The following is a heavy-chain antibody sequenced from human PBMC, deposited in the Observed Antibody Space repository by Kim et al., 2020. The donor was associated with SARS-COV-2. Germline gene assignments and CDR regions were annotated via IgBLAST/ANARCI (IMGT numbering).Heavy chain of an antibody. CDR2: ISGSGGST. J-gene: IGHJ4*02. V-gene: IGHV3-23*01. CDR3: AKASRLARRAQIWFGEFDFDY. D-gene: IGHD3-10*01. CDR1: GFTFSSYA. Sequence: GGSLRLSCAASGFTFSSYAMSWVRQAPGKGLEWVSAISGSGGSTYYADSVKGRFTISRDNSKNTLYLQMNSLRAEDTAVYYCAKASRLARRAQIWFGEFDFDYWGQGTLVTVSS.